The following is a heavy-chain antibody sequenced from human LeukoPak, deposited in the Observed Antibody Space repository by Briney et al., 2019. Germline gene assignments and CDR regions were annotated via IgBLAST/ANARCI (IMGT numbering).Heavy chain of an antibody. Sequence: GASVKVSCKASGYTFTSYDINWVRQATGQGLEWMGWMNHNSGNTGYAQKFQGRVTMTRNTSISTAYMELSSLRSEDTAVYYCARGGSMVRGVTLGYWGQGTLVTVSS. D-gene: IGHD3-10*01. CDR1: GYTFTSYD. CDR2: MNHNSGNT. V-gene: IGHV1-8*01. J-gene: IGHJ4*02. CDR3: ARGGSMVRGVTLGY.